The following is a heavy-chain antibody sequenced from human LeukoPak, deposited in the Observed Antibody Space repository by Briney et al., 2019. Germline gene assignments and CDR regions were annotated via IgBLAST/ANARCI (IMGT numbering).Heavy chain of an antibody. V-gene: IGHV1-69*05. D-gene: IGHD3-3*01. J-gene: IGHJ4*02. CDR3: AFADFWSGYYYESRDY. CDR2: IIPIFGTA. CDR1: GGTFSSYA. Sequence: SVKVSCKASGGTFSSYAISWVRQAPGQGLEWMGGIIPIFGTANYAQKFQGRVTITTGESTSTAYMELSSLRSEDTAVYYCAFADFWSGYYYESRDYWGQGTLVTVSS.